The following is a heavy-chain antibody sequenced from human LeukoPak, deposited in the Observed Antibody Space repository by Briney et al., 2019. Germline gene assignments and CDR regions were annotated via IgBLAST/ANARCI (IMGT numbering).Heavy chain of an antibody. CDR1: GGTFSSYA. CDR2: RSAYNGNT. J-gene: IGHJ4*02. V-gene: IGHV1-18*01. CDR3: ARDHSSSCQLFDY. D-gene: IGHD6-13*01. Sequence: ASVKVSCKASGGTFSSYAISWVRQAPGQGLEWMGWRSAYNGNTKYAQTLQGRVTMTTDTSTSTAYMELRSLRSDDTAVYYCARDHSSSCQLFDYWGQGTLVTVSS.